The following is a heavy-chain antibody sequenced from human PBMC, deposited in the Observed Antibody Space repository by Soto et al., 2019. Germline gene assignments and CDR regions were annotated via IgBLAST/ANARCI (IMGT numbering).Heavy chain of an antibody. D-gene: IGHD6-6*01. CDR2: IYYSGST. V-gene: IGHV4-59*01. Sequence: PSETLSLTCTVAGGSISSYYWGWIRQPHGKGLEWIGYIYYSGSTNYNPSLKSRVTISVDTSKNQFSLKPSSVTAADTAVYYCASTEYSSSSRIITGDLTFDPWGQGTLVTVS. J-gene: IGHJ5*02. CDR1: GGSISSYY. CDR3: ASTEYSSSSRIITGDLTFDP.